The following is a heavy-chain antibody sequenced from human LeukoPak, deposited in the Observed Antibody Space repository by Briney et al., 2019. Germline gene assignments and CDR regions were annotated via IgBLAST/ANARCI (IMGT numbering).Heavy chain of an antibody. CDR3: ARSKGERQLVADY. CDR1: GFTFSNYG. V-gene: IGHV3-21*01. Sequence: GGSLRLSCAASGFTFSNYGMSWVRQAPGKGLEWVSSISSSSSYIYYADSVKGRFTISRDNAKNSLYLQMNSLRAEDTAVYYCARSKGERQLVADYWGQGTLVTVSS. CDR2: ISSSSSYI. J-gene: IGHJ4*02. D-gene: IGHD6-6*01.